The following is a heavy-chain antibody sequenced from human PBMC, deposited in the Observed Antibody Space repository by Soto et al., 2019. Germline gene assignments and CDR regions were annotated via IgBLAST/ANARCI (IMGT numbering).Heavy chain of an antibody. D-gene: IGHD6-19*01. CDR1: GDSVTRSNW. V-gene: IGHV4-4*02. J-gene: IGHJ6*02. Sequence: SETLSLTCAVSGDSVTRSNWWSWVRQSPGKGLEWIGEIYHSGNTKYNPSFKSRVTISVDKSKNQFSLNLTSVTAADTAVYYCATSGWNEDFYYYYGMDVWGQGTTVTVSS. CDR2: IYHSGNT. CDR3: ATSGWNEDFYYYYGMDV.